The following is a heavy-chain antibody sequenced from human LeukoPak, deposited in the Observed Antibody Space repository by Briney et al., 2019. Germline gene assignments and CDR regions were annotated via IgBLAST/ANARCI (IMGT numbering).Heavy chain of an antibody. CDR3: ARGGTGYSGYYDSSGYGY. V-gene: IGHV3-48*01. CDR2: ISSSSSTK. D-gene: IGHD3-22*01. CDR1: GFTFNSYS. J-gene: IGHJ4*02. Sequence: GGSLRLSCAASGFTFNSYSMNWVRQAPGKGLEWVSYISSSSSTKYYADSVKGRFTISRDNAKNSLYLQMSSLRAEDTAVYYCARGGTGYSGYYDSSGYGYWGQGTLVTVSS.